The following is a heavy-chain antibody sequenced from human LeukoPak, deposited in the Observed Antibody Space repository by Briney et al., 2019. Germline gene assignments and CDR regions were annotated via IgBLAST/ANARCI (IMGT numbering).Heavy chain of an antibody. V-gene: IGHV4-59*12. Sequence: PSETLSLTCTVSGGSISSYYWSWIRQPPGKGLEWIGYIYHSGSTYYNPSLKSRVTISVDRSKNQFSLKLSSVTAADTAVYYCARVNHWFDPWGQGTLVTVSS. CDR2: IYHSGST. CDR1: GGSISSYY. J-gene: IGHJ5*02. CDR3: ARVNHWFDP.